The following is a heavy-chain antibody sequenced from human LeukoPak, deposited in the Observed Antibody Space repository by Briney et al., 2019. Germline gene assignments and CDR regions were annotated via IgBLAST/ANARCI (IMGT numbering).Heavy chain of an antibody. CDR2: ISAYNGNT. D-gene: IGHD6-19*01. Sequence: GASVKVSCKASGYTFTSYGISWVRQAPGQGLEWMGWISAYNGNTNYAQKLQGRVTMTTDTSTSTAYMELRSLRSDDTAVYYCARDHMSIAVAGTNDYWGQGTLVTVSS. CDR3: ARDHMSIAVAGTNDY. CDR1: GYTFTSYG. J-gene: IGHJ4*02. V-gene: IGHV1-18*01.